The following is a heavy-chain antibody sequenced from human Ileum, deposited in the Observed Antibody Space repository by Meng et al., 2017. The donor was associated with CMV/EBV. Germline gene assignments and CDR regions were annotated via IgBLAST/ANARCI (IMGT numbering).Heavy chain of an antibody. Sequence: GGSLRLSCAASGFTFSSYSMTWVRQAPGKGLEWVAFISSSSNTKHYADSVKVRFTISRNNAKNSLYLEMNSLRAEDTAVYYCARNLWGGLVPFFDYWAQGPL. CDR3: ARNLWGGLVPFFDY. CDR2: ISSSSNTK. J-gene: IGHJ4*02. V-gene: IGHV3-48*04. D-gene: IGHD3-16*01. CDR1: GFTFSSYS.